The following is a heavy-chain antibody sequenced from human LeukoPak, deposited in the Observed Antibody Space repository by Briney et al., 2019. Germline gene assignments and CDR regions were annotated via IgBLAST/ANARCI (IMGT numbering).Heavy chain of an antibody. Sequence: GESLKISCKGSGYSFTSYWISWVRQMPGKGLEWMGRIDPSDSYTNYSPSFQGHVTISADKSISTAYLQWSSLKASDTATYYCARQIRNDILTGYYRDLDYWGQGTLVTVSS. CDR1: GYSFTSYW. J-gene: IGHJ4*02. CDR3: ARQIRNDILTGYYRDLDY. D-gene: IGHD3-9*01. V-gene: IGHV5-10-1*01. CDR2: IDPSDSYT.